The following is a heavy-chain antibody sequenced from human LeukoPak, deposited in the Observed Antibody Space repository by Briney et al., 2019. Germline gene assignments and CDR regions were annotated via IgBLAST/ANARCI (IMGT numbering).Heavy chain of an antibody. CDR2: IYTSGST. Sequence: TSETLSLTCTVSGGSISSGSYYWSWIRQPAGKGLEWIERIYTSGSTNYNPSLKSRVTISVDTSKNQFSLKLSSVTAADTAVYYCARGPKYFQHWGQGTLVTVSS. J-gene: IGHJ1*01. CDR1: GGSISSGSYY. CDR3: ARGPKYFQH. V-gene: IGHV4-61*02.